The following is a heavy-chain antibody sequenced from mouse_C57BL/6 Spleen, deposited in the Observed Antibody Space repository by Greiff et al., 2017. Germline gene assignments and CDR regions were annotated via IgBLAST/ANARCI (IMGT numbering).Heavy chain of an antibody. CDR3: ARGELGFYAMDY. CDR2: IDPSDSET. D-gene: IGHD4-1*01. Sequence: VKLQQPGAELVRPGSSVKLSCKASGYTFTSYWMHWVKQRPIQGLEWIGNIDPSDSETHYNQKFKDKATLTVDKSSSTAYMQLSSLTSEDSAVYYCARGELGFYAMDYWGQGTSVTVSS. J-gene: IGHJ4*01. CDR1: GYTFTSYW. V-gene: IGHV1-52*01.